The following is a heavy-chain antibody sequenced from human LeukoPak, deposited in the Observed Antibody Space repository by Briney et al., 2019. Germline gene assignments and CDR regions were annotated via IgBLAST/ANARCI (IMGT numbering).Heavy chain of an antibody. J-gene: IGHJ5*02. D-gene: IGHD3-16*01. CDR1: GFTFTIYA. CDR2: INGRGVNT. Sequence: PGGSLRLSCAASGFTFTIYAMTWVRQAPGVGLEWVSSINGRGVNTYYADSVKGRFTISRDNSKNILYLQMNSLRAEDTAVYYCARDRSGDFPNWFDPWGQGTLVTVSS. V-gene: IGHV3-23*01. CDR3: ARDRSGDFPNWFDP.